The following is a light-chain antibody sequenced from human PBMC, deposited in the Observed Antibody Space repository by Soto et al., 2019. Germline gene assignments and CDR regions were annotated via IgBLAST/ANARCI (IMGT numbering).Light chain of an antibody. Sequence: SARTQPACESGSIGQSITISCTGTSSDVGGYNYVSWYQQHPGKAPKLMIYEVSNRPSGVSNRFSGSKSGNTASLTISGLQAEDEADYYCSSYTSSSTPYVFGTGTKVTVL. CDR2: EVS. J-gene: IGLJ1*01. CDR3: SSYTSSSTPYV. V-gene: IGLV2-14*01. CDR1: SSDVGGYNY.